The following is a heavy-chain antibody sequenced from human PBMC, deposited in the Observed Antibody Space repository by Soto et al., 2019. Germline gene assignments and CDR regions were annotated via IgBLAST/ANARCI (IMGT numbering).Heavy chain of an antibody. CDR3: AMVDNYVTPTPQDV. D-gene: IGHD3-16*01. CDR2: SSPYSGNT. J-gene: IGHJ6*02. CDR1: GYIFVNYG. Sequence: QVQLVQSGDEVRKPGSSVKVSCKASGYIFVNYGIAWVRQAPGQGLEWMGWSSPYSGNTHYADKVPGNITMTTDTATSTAHMGLGSLTSDDTAVYYCAMVDNYVTPTPQDVWGQGTTVTVSS. V-gene: IGHV1-18*01.